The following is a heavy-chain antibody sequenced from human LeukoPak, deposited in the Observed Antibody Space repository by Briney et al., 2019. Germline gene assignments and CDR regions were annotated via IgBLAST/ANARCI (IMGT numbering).Heavy chain of an antibody. CDR1: GYTFTSYY. V-gene: IGHV1-2*02. CDR2: IDPKSGAT. J-gene: IGHJ3*02. CDR3: ARGSGYSIYDAFDI. Sequence: AAVQVSCKTSGYTFTSYYIHCLRQAPGQRVEWMGWIDPKSGATKYEHFQGRVTMTSDTSISTAYMELSRLRSDDTAVYYCARGSGYSIYDAFDIWGQGTMVTVSS. D-gene: IGHD3-3*01.